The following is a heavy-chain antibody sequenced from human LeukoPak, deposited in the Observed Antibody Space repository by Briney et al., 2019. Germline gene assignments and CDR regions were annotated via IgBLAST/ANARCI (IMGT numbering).Heavy chain of an antibody. Sequence: GGSLRLSCAASGFTFDDYGMSWVRQAPGKGLEWVSDINWNGGSTGYADSVKGRFTISRDNAKNSLYLQMNSLRAEDTALYYCARDQRLVQAYYFDYWGQGTLVTVSS. CDR3: ARDQRLVQAYYFDY. CDR2: INWNGGST. CDR1: GFTFDDYG. D-gene: IGHD6-19*01. J-gene: IGHJ4*02. V-gene: IGHV3-20*04.